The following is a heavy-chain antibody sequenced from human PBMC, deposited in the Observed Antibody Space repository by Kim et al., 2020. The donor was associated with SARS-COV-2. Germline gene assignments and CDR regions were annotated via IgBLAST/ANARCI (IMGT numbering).Heavy chain of an antibody. CDR3: ARDRGSSTYFDY. D-gene: IGHD1-26*01. CDR2: IWYNGINK. Sequence: GGSLRLSCTASGFTFSSYGMHWVRQAPGMGLEWVAIIWYNGINKYYADSVKGRFTISRDNSKNTLYLQMNSLRAEDTAMYYCARDRGSSTYFDYWGQGTLGTVSS. J-gene: IGHJ4*02. CDR1: GFTFSSYG. V-gene: IGHV3-33*01.